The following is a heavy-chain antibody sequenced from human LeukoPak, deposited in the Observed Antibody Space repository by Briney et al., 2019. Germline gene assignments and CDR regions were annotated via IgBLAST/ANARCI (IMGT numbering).Heavy chain of an antibody. V-gene: IGHV3-53*04. CDR3: ARTSYYYDMDV. CDR2: IDSGGTT. CDR1: GSNVTYNY. Sequence: GGSLRLSCVASGSNVTYNYMTWVRQAPGKGLEWVSLIDSGGTTYYADSLKGRFTISSHSPNNTLFLQMNNLRPEDTAVYYCARTSYYYDMDVWGPGTTVTVSS. J-gene: IGHJ6*02.